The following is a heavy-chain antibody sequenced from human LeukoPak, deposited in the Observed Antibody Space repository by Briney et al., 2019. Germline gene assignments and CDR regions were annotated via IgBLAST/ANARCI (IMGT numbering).Heavy chain of an antibody. D-gene: IGHD3-10*01. CDR2: ISGSGGST. CDR1: GFTFSSYA. J-gene: IGHJ4*02. CDR3: AKAGSGSYSGY. V-gene: IGHV3-23*01. Sequence: GGSLRLSCAASGFTFSSYAMSWVRQAPGKGLEWVAAISGSGGSTYYADSVKGRFTISRDNSKNTLYLQMNSLRAEDTAVYYCAKAGSGSYSGYWGQGTLVTVSS.